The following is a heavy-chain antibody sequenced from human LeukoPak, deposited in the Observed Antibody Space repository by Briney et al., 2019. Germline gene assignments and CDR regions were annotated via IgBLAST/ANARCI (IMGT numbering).Heavy chain of an antibody. Sequence: GGSLRLSCAASGFTFSSFGMNWVRQAPGKGLEWVSSISSSSSYIYYADSMKGRFTISRDNAKKSLYLQMNSLRAEDTAVYYCARDRSTVTDWYFDLWGRGTLVTVSS. V-gene: IGHV3-21*01. D-gene: IGHD2-21*02. CDR3: ARDRSTVTDWYFDL. CDR2: ISSSSSYI. CDR1: GFTFSSFG. J-gene: IGHJ2*01.